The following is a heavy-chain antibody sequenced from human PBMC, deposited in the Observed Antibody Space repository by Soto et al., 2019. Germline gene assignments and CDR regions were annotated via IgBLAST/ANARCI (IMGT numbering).Heavy chain of an antibody. Sequence: GGSLRLSCAASGFTFSNAWMSWVRQAPGKGLEWVGRIKSKTDGGTTDYAAPVKGRFTISRDDSKNTLYLQMNSLKTEDTAVYYCTTGLYCSSTSCYSDYWGQGTLVTVSS. CDR1: GFTFSNAW. J-gene: IGHJ4*02. CDR2: IKSKTDGGTT. V-gene: IGHV3-15*01. CDR3: TTGLYCSSTSCYSDY. D-gene: IGHD2-2*01.